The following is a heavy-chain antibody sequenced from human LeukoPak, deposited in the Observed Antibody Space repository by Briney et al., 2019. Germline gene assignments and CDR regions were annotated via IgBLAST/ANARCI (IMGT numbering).Heavy chain of an antibody. Sequence: GGSLRLSCAASGFTFSNYNMNWVRQAPGKGLEWVSSISSSSTYIYYADSVKGRFTISRDNSKNTLYLQMNSLRAEDTAVYYCAKDGQVTMVRGVTFDYWGQGTLVTVSS. CDR3: AKDGQVTMVRGVTFDY. CDR2: ISSSSTYI. J-gene: IGHJ4*02. D-gene: IGHD3-10*01. V-gene: IGHV3-21*04. CDR1: GFTFSNYN.